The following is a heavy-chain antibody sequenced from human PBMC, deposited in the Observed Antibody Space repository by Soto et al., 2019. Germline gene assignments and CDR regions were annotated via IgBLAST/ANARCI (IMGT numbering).Heavy chain of an antibody. V-gene: IGHV3-30-3*01. CDR3: ARDQSSGQYYYYGMDV. CDR1: GFTFSSYA. D-gene: IGHD6-6*01. CDR2: ISYDGSNK. Sequence: QVPLVESGGGVVQPGRSLRLSCAASGFTFSSYAMHWVRQAPGKGLEWVAVISYDGSNKYYADSVKGRFTISRDNSKNTLYLQMNSLRAEDTAVYYCARDQSSGQYYYYGMDVWGQGTTVTVSS. J-gene: IGHJ6*02.